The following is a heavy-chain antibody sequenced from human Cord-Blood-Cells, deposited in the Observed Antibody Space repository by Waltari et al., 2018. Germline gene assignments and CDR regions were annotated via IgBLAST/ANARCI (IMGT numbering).Heavy chain of an antibody. Sequence: VQLVESGRGLVKLGGSMRLSCTASGFPFSSYSRNWTRQASGKGREWVSSISSSSSYIYYADSVKGRFTISRDNAKNSLYLQMNSLRAEDTAVYYCARGPRQLDLDYWGQGTLVTVSS. D-gene: IGHD6-13*01. J-gene: IGHJ4*02. CDR1: GFPFSSYS. V-gene: IGHV3-21*01. CDR2: ISSSSSYI. CDR3: ARGPRQLDLDY.